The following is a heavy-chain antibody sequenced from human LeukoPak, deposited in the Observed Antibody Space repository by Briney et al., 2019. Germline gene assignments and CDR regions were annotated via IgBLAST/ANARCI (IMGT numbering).Heavy chain of an antibody. D-gene: IGHD1-14*01. CDR3: ARDVSRRRKDWFDP. V-gene: IGHV3-48*03. J-gene: IGHJ5*02. CDR1: GFTFSSYE. CDR2: ISSSGSTI. Sequence: GGSLRLSCAASGFTFSSYEMNWVRQAPGKGLEWVSYISSSGSTIYYADSVKGRFTISRDNAKNSQYLQMNILRAEDTAVYYCARDVSRRRKDWFDPWGQGTLVTVSS.